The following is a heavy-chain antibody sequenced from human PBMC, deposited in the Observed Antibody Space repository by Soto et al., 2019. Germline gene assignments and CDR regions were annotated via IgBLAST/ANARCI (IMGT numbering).Heavy chain of an antibody. D-gene: IGHD3-22*01. Sequence: GGSLRLSCAASGFTFSSYWMHWVRQAPGKGLVWVSRINSDGSSTSYADSVKGRFTISRDNAKNTLYLQMNSLRAEDTAVYYCARDHYYYDSSGYYDSGSHDFDYWGQGTLVTVSS. V-gene: IGHV3-74*01. J-gene: IGHJ4*02. CDR1: GFTFSSYW. CDR2: INSDGSST. CDR3: ARDHYYYDSSGYYDSGSHDFDY.